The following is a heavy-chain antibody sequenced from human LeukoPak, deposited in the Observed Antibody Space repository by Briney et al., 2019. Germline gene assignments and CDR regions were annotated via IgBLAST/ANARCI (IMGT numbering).Heavy chain of an antibody. Sequence: GGSLRLTCAASGFTFSGYWMTWVRQAPGKGLEWVANIKQDGSEKYYVGSVKGRFTTSRDNAKNSLYLQMNSLRAEDTAVYYCARVKVLTAFDYWGQGTLVTVSS. J-gene: IGHJ4*02. CDR3: ARVKVLTAFDY. CDR1: GFTFSGYW. V-gene: IGHV3-7*01. D-gene: IGHD5-18*01. CDR2: IKQDGSEK.